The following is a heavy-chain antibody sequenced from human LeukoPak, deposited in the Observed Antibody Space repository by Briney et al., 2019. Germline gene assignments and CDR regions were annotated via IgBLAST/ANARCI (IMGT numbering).Heavy chain of an antibody. CDR1: GYTFTNYD. J-gene: IGHJ4*02. Sequence: ASVKVSCKASGYTFTNYDINWVRQAAGQGLEWMGWMTPDNGNTGYAQKFQGRVTMTRSTSTSTAYMELSGLRSDDTAVYCCARTGVPFDYWGQGTLVTVSS. CDR3: ARTGVPFDY. D-gene: IGHD2-8*01. CDR2: MTPDNGNT. V-gene: IGHV1-8*01.